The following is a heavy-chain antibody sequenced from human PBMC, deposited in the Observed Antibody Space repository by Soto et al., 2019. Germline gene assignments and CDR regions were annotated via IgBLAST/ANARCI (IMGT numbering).Heavy chain of an antibody. D-gene: IGHD3-9*01. V-gene: IGHV2-70*01. J-gene: IGHJ4*02. CDR1: GFSLTTSGMC. CDR2: IDWGDDK. Sequence: SGPTLVNPTQTPTLTCPFSGFSLTTSGMCVTWIRQPPGKALERLALIDWGDDKYYNTSLMTRLTLSKDTSKNQVVLTMNNMNPVNPGTYHCACMLKEAPFDSIQTDYSRQGTLVTVSS. CDR3: ACMLKEAPFDSIQTDY.